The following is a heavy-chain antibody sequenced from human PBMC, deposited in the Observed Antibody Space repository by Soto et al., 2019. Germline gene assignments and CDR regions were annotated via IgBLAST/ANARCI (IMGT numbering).Heavy chain of an antibody. CDR3: AREGGYSSSSRLRLWY. Sequence: PSQTLSLTCAISGDSVSSNSAAWNWIRQSPSRGLEWLGRTYYRSKWYNDYAVSVKSRITINPDTSKNQFSLQLNSVTPEGTAVYYCAREGGYSSSSRLRLWYWGQGTLVTVSS. V-gene: IGHV6-1*01. D-gene: IGHD6-6*01. CDR2: TYYRSKWYN. CDR1: GDSVSSNSAA. J-gene: IGHJ4*02.